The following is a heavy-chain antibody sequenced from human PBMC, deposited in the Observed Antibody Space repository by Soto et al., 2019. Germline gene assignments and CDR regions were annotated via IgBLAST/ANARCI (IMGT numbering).Heavy chain of an antibody. CDR3: ATGLLGLFTGGNCPLDY. Sequence: PVGSLRLSCAASGFTFSRQAMHWVRQAPGRGLEWVAVIWYHGIDKYYADYVKGRFTISRDNSKNTVYLQMNSLRGEDTAVYYCATGLLGLFTGGNCPLDYWGQGTLVTVSS. CDR2: IWYHGIDK. CDR1: GFTFSRQA. V-gene: IGHV3-33*01. J-gene: IGHJ4*02. D-gene: IGHD2-15*01.